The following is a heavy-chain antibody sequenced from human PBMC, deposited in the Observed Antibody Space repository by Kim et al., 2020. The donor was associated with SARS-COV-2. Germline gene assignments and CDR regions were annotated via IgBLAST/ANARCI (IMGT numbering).Heavy chain of an antibody. D-gene: IGHD6-13*01. V-gene: IGHV3-23*01. Sequence: GGSLRLSCAASGFTFSTYAMSWVRQAPGKGLEWVSAISNSGGSTHYADSMKGWFTISRDNSKNTLYLQMSSLKAGDTAVYYCAKDRCSSPNCAFDIWGQGTMVSVSS. CDR2: ISNSGGST. CDR1: GFTFSTYA. J-gene: IGHJ3*02. CDR3: AKDRCSSPNCAFDI.